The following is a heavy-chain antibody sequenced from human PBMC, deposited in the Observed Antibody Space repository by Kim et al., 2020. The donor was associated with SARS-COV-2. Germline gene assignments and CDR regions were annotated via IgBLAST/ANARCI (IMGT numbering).Heavy chain of an antibody. CDR2: IKQDGSEK. CDR1: GFTFSSYW. V-gene: IGHV3-7*01. J-gene: IGHJ6*02. CDR3: AREGPTIFGVVTYYYYGMDV. D-gene: IGHD3-3*01. Sequence: GGSLRLSCAASGFTFSSYWMSWVRQAPGKGLEWVANIKQDGSEKYYVDSVKGRFTISRDNAKNSLYLQMNSLRAEDTAVYYCAREGPTIFGVVTYYYYGMDVWGQGTTVTVSS.